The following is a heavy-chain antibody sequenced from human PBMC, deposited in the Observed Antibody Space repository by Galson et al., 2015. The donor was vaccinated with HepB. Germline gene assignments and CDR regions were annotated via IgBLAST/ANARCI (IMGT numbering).Heavy chain of an antibody. J-gene: IGHJ4*02. V-gene: IGHV5-51*01. CDR3: ARLPWGYCSSTSCYGSYYFDY. CDR2: IYPGDSDT. D-gene: IGHD2-2*01. Sequence: QSGAEVKKPGESLKISCKGSGYSFTSYWIGWVRRMPGKGLEWMGIIYPGDSDTRYSPSFQGQVTISADKSISTAYLQWSSLKASDTAMYYCARLPWGYCSSTSCYGSYYFDYWGQGTLVTVSS. CDR1: GYSFTSYW.